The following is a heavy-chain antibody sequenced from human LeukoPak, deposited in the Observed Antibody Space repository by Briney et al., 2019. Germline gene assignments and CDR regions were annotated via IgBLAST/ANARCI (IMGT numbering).Heavy chain of an antibody. Sequence: GGSLRLSCAASGFTFSSYAMHWVRQAPGKGLEWVAGISYDGSNKHYADSVKGRFTISRDNSKNTLYLQMNSLRAEDTAVYYCAKDGCSSTSCKYYFDYWGQGTLVTVSS. CDR2: ISYDGSNK. D-gene: IGHD2-2*01. J-gene: IGHJ4*02. V-gene: IGHV3-30*18. CDR3: AKDGCSSTSCKYYFDY. CDR1: GFTFSSYA.